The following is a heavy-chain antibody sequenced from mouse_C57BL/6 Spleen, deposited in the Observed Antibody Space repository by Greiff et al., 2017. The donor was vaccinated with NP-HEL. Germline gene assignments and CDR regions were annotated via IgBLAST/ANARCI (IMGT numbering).Heavy chain of an antibody. V-gene: IGHV1-26*01. D-gene: IGHD1-1*01. CDR2: INPNNGGT. Sequence: EVQLQQSGPELVKPGASVKISCKASGYTFTDYYMNWVKQSHGKSLEWIGDINPNNGGTSYNQKFKGKATLTVDKSSSTAYMELRSLTSEDSAVYYCARSLITTVPWYFDVWGTGTTVTVSS. CDR1: GYTFTDYY. J-gene: IGHJ1*03. CDR3: ARSLITTVPWYFDV.